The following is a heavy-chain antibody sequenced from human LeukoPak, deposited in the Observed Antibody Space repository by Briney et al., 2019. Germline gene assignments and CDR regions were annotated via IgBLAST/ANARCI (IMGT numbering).Heavy chain of an antibody. D-gene: IGHD2-15*01. Sequence: VASVKVSCKASGYTFPTYGISWVRQAPGQGPEWMGWISASNGDTNYAQKLQGRVTMTTDTSTSTAYMELRSLRTDDTAVYYCARGRGVVTYFDCWGQGTLVTVSS. CDR2: ISASNGDT. CDR3: ARGRGVVTYFDC. V-gene: IGHV1-18*01. CDR1: GYTFPTYG. J-gene: IGHJ4*02.